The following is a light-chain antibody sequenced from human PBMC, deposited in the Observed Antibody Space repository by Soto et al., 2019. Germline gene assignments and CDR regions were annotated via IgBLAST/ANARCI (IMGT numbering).Light chain of an antibody. CDR3: PQSSSTSIT. CDR1: RSISSY. V-gene: IGKV1-39*01. CDR2: AAS. Sequence: DIQMTQSPSSLSASVGDRVTITCRASRSISSYLNWYQQKPGKAPKLLIYAASSLQSGVPSRFSGSGSGTDFPLTISSLQLEDFATYYCPQSSSTSITSGQGTRLGIK. J-gene: IGKJ5*01.